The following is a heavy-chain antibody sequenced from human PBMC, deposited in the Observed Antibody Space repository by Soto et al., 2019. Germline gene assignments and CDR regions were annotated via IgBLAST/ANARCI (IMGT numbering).Heavy chain of an antibody. J-gene: IGHJ6*02. V-gene: IGHV5-10-1*01. D-gene: IGHD3-10*01. CDR2: IDPSDSYT. Sequence: GESLKISCKGSGYSFTSYWISWVRQMPGKGLEWMGRIDPSDSYTNYSPSFQGHVTISADKSISTAYLQWSSLKASDTAMYYCARRSPTMGYYYGMDVWGQGTTVTVS. CDR1: GYSFTSYW. CDR3: ARRSPTMGYYYGMDV.